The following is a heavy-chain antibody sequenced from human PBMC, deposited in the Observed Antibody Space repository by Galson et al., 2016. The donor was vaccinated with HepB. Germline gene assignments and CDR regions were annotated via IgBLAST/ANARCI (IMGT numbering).Heavy chain of an antibody. CDR3: ARDNGV. CDR2: IYSSGNT. D-gene: IGHD2-8*01. Sequence: SLRLSCAASGFTFSSYGMHWVRQAPGKGLELVSLIYSSGNTWYADSVKGRFTISRDNPKNTLYLQMNSLRAEDTAVYYCARDNGVWGQGTLVTVPS. J-gene: IGHJ4*02. CDR1: GFTFSSYG. V-gene: IGHV3-53*01.